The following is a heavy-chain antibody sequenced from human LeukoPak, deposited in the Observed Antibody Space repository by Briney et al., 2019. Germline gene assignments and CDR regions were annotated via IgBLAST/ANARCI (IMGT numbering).Heavy chain of an antibody. D-gene: IGHD6-19*01. CDR2: IGGSGDKT. CDR3: VRRGDASSGWGDHDY. Sequence: TGGSLRLSCAASGFTFNRNAIRWVRQAPGEGLEWASTIGGSGDKTFYADSVKGRFTISRDNSKNMLHLQMSSLTGEDTALYYCVRRGDASSGWGDHDYWGQGALVTVSS. CDR1: GFTFNRNA. J-gene: IGHJ4*02. V-gene: IGHV3-23*01.